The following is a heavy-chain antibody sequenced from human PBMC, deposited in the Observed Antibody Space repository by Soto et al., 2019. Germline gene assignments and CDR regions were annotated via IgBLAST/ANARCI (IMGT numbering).Heavy chain of an antibody. D-gene: IGHD2-21*02. V-gene: IGHV3-30*18. Sequence: VQLVESGGGVVQPGRSLRLSCAPSGFSFSDFGMHWVRQAPGKGLEWVAAISHDGSNQYYGDSVKGRFSISRDHSNNRLYLQMNNLQVEDSAIYFCAKETRSRAVTATRVNGMDVWGQGTTVTVSS. CDR2: ISHDGSNQ. J-gene: IGHJ6*02. CDR3: AKETRSRAVTATRVNGMDV. CDR1: GFSFSDFG.